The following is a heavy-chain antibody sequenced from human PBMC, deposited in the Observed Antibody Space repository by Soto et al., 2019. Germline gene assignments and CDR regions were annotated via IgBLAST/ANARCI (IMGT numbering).Heavy chain of an antibody. CDR2: ISANGGST. V-gene: IGHV3-23*01. CDR3: AKGPDSTDGEGY. J-gene: IGHJ4*02. D-gene: IGHD3-10*01. Sequence: EVQVLESGGGLVQPGGSLRLSCVGSGFTFSSHVMTWVRQAPGKGLEWVSSISANGGSTYYAESVMGRFTISRDNSRNTLSLQMRSLRAKGTAVYYFAKGPDSTDGEGYWGQGTLVTVSS. CDR1: GFTFSSHV.